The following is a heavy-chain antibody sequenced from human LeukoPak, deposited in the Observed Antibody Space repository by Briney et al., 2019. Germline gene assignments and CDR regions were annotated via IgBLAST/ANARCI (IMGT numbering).Heavy chain of an antibody. CDR2: ISGSGGST. CDR1: GFTFSSYA. D-gene: IGHD2-15*01. CDR3: AKGIHSRYCSGVSCHSATLAS. J-gene: IGHJ4*02. V-gene: IGHV3-23*01. Sequence: PGGSLRLSCAASGFTFSSYAMSWVRQAPGKGLEWVSAISGSGGSTHYADSVKGRFIISRDNSKNTLYLQMNSLRTEDTAIYYCAKGIHSRYCSGVSCHSATLASWGQGILVTVSS.